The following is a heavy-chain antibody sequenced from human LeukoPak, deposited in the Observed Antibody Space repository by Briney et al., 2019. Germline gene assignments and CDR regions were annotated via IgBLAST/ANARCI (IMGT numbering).Heavy chain of an antibody. CDR1: GFTFSSYA. V-gene: IGHV3-23*01. J-gene: IGHJ1*01. CDR2: ISGSGGST. CDR3: AKDFGIAVAGTPEYFQH. Sequence: PGGSLGLSCAASGFTFSSYAMSWVRQAPGKGLEWVSAISGSGGSTYYADSVKGRFTISRDNSKNTLYLQMNSLRAEDTAVYYCAKDFGIAVAGTPEYFQHWGQGTLVTVSS. D-gene: IGHD6-19*01.